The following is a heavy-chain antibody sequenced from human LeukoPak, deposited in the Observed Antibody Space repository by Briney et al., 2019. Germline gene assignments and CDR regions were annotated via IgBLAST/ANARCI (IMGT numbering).Heavy chain of an antibody. V-gene: IGHV3-23*01. D-gene: IGHD3-10*01. Sequence: GGSLRLSCAASGFTFHSYAMTWARQAPGKGLEWVSAITGSGHRIYYADSVRGRFTISRDNSKNTLFLQMHGLRAEDTAMYYCAKDRDLDYYYYMDVWGNGTTVTVSS. CDR1: GFTFHSYA. J-gene: IGHJ6*03. CDR2: ITGSGHRI. CDR3: AKDRDLDYYYYMDV.